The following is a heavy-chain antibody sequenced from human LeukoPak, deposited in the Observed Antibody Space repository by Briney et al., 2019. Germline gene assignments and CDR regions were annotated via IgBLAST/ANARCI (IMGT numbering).Heavy chain of an antibody. J-gene: IGHJ5*02. Sequence: SETLSLTCTVSGGSISSYYWSWIRQPPGKGLEWIGYIYYSGSTNYNPSLKSQVTISVDTSKNQFSLKLSSVTAADTAVYYCARVFRWFDPWGQGTLVTVSS. CDR2: IYYSGST. CDR3: ARVFRWFDP. V-gene: IGHV4-59*01. CDR1: GGSISSYY.